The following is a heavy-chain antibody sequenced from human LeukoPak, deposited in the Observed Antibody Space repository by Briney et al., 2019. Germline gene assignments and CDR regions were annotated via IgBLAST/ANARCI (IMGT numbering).Heavy chain of an antibody. Sequence: SETLSLTCTVSGGSISSYYWSWIRQPAGKGLEWIGRIYTSGGTNYNPSLKSRVTISVDTSKNQFSLKLSSVTAADTAVYYCAREGSSGWYIPSYYYYMDVWGKGTTVTISS. CDR3: AREGSSGWYIPSYYYYMDV. D-gene: IGHD6-19*01. CDR1: GGSISSYY. V-gene: IGHV4-4*07. CDR2: IYTSGGT. J-gene: IGHJ6*03.